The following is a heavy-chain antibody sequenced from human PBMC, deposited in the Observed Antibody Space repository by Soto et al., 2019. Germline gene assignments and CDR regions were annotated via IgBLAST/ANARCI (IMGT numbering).Heavy chain of an antibody. Sequence: SETLPLTCTVSGVSITSDYWSWIRQPTGKGLEWIGHIHYSGTTNYNASLKGRVTISVDTSKKQFSLRLSSVTAADTALYYCARVVVIGGTNNWFDPWGQGTRVTVSS. J-gene: IGHJ5*02. CDR2: IHYSGTT. CDR1: GVSITSDY. D-gene: IGHD2-15*01. V-gene: IGHV4-59*01. CDR3: ARVVVIGGTNNWFDP.